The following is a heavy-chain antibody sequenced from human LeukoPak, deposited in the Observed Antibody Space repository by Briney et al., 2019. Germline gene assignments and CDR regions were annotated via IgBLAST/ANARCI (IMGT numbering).Heavy chain of an antibody. J-gene: IGHJ6*02. V-gene: IGHV3-21*01. Sequence: GGSLRRSCAASGFTFSAYNMNWVRKAPGKGLEWVSSISSSGTSIYYAESSKGRFTISRDNAKNSLYLQMNSLRAEDTAVYYCARHTGPYYSSGSYGLDVWGQGTTVIVSS. CDR3: ARHTGPYYSSGSYGLDV. CDR1: GFTFSAYN. D-gene: IGHD3-10*01. CDR2: ISSSGTSI.